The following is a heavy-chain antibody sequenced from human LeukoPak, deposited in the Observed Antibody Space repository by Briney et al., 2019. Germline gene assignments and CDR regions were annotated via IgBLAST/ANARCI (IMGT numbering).Heavy chain of an antibody. D-gene: IGHD2-2*01. Sequence: GASVKVSCKASGYTFTGYYMHWVRHAPGQGLEWMGWINPNSGGTNYAQKFQGRVTMTRDTSISTAYMELSRLKSDDTAVYYCALFPSTNHPLDYWGQGTLVTVSS. CDR2: INPNSGGT. CDR1: GYTFTGYY. V-gene: IGHV1-2*02. CDR3: ALFPSTNHPLDY. J-gene: IGHJ4*02.